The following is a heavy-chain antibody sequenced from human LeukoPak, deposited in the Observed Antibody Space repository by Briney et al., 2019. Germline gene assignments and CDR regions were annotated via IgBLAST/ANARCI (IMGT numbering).Heavy chain of an antibody. D-gene: IGHD4-23*01. V-gene: IGHV3-30*02. J-gene: IGHJ4*02. CDR1: GFTFSNYG. Sequence: PGGSLVLPXQAPGFTFSNYGIHWCPQAPGKGRDWVPFIGYDGSNKYYADSVKGRFTISRDNSKNTVYLQMNSLRAEDTAVYYCAKVLAVTSYGAKSVFDHWGQGTLVTVSS. CDR2: IGYDGSNK. CDR3: AKVLAVTSYGAKSVFDH.